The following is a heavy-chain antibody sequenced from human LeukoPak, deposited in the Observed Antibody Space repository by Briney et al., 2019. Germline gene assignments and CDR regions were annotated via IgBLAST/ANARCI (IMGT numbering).Heavy chain of an antibody. D-gene: IGHD3-3*01. CDR3: ARGLNNRKSGRRFDVFEI. CDR1: GGSFSSYY. Sequence: PSETLSLTCTVPGGSFSSYYWSWIRQPPGKGLEWIGYVYYSGSTNYNPSLKSRVTISADTSKNQFSLRLSSVTAADTAVYYCARGLNNRKSGRRFDVFEIWGQGTMVTVSS. CDR2: VYYSGST. V-gene: IGHV4-59*01. J-gene: IGHJ3*02.